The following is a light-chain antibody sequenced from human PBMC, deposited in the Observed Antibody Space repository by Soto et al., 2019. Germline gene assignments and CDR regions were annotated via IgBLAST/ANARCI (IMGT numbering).Light chain of an antibody. CDR1: SSDVGNYNF. V-gene: IGLV2-23*02. Sequence: QSVLTQPASVSGSPGQSITISCTGTSSDVGNYNFVSWYQQHPGKAPKVMIYEVSKRPSGVSDRFSASKSGNTASLTISGLQAEDEADYYCCSYAGSSAVLFGGGTKVTVL. CDR3: CSYAGSSAVL. J-gene: IGLJ2*01. CDR2: EVS.